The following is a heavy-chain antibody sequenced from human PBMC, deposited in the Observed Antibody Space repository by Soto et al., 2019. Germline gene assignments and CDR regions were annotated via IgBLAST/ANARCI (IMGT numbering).Heavy chain of an antibody. CDR2: INHSGST. D-gene: IGHD5-18*01. CDR3: ARGGVTGSNWFDP. Sequence: NPSETLSLTCAVYGGSFSGYYWSWIRQPPGKGLEWIGEINHSGSTNYNPSLKSRVTISVDTSKNQFSLKLSSVTAADTAVYYCARGGVTGSNWFDPWGQGTLVTVSS. V-gene: IGHV4-34*01. J-gene: IGHJ5*02. CDR1: GGSFSGYY.